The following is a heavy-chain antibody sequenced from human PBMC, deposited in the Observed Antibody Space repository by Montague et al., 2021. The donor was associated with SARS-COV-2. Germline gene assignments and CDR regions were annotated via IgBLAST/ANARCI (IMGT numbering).Heavy chain of an antibody. CDR2: IYYSGST. CDR1: GGSISSGSYY. CDR3: ARKASRGITIFGVVTASYYFDY. V-gene: IGHV4-39*01. Sequence: SETLSLTCSVHGGSISSGSYYWAWMRQPPGKGLEWIGSIYYSGSTYYNPSLKSRVTISVDTSKNQFSLKLSSVIAADTAVYYCARKASRGITIFGVVTASYYFDYWGQGTLVTVSS. D-gene: IGHD3-3*01. J-gene: IGHJ4*02.